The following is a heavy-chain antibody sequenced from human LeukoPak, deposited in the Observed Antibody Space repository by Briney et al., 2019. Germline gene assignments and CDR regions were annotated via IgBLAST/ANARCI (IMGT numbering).Heavy chain of an antibody. D-gene: IGHD3-22*01. Sequence: GGSLTLSCAASGFTFDDYGMSWVRQAPGKGLEWVSGINWNGGSTGYADSVKGRFTISRDNAKNSLYLQMNSLRAEDTALYYCAGARGSYYYDSSGYPYYFDYWGQGTLVTVSS. CDR2: INWNGGST. CDR3: AGARGSYYYDSSGYPYYFDY. V-gene: IGHV3-20*04. J-gene: IGHJ4*02. CDR1: GFTFDDYG.